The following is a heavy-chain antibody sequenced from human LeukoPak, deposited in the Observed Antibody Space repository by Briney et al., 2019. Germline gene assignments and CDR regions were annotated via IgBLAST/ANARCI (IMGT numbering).Heavy chain of an antibody. CDR1: GFTFSSYG. CDR2: ISYDGGNK. V-gene: IGHV3-30*18. Sequence: QPGGSLRLSCAASGFTFSSYGMHWVRQAPGKGLEWVAVISYDGGNKYYADSVKGRFTISRDNSKNTLYLQMNSLRAEDTAVYYCAKMAAAPPLSGYWGQGTLVTVSS. J-gene: IGHJ4*02. CDR3: AKMAAAPPLSGY. D-gene: IGHD3-3*01.